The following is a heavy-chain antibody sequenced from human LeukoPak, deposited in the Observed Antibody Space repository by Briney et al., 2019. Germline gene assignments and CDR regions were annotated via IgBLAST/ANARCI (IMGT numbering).Heavy chain of an antibody. V-gene: IGHV4-34*01. J-gene: IGHJ3*02. CDR1: GGSFSGYY. CDR2: INHSGST. CDR3: ARVGYCGGDCYPGAFDI. Sequence: SETLSLTCAVYGGSFSGYYWSWIRQPPGKGLEWIGEINHSGSTNYNPSLKSRVTISVDTSKNQFSLKLSSVTAADTAVYYCARVGYCGGDCYPGAFDIWGQGTMVTVSS. D-gene: IGHD2-21*02.